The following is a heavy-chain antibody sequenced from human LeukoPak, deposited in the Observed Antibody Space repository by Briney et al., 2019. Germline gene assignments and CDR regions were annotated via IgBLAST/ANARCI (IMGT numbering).Heavy chain of an antibody. CDR1: GFTVSSNY. CDR3: AREDFGRNYFDY. Sequence: PGGSLRLSCAASGFTVSSNYMSWVRQAPGKGLEWVSVIYSGGSTCYADSVKGRFTISRDNSKNTLYLQMNSLRAEDTAVYYCAREDFGRNYFDYWGQGTLVTVSS. CDR2: IYSGGST. D-gene: IGHD3-10*01. V-gene: IGHV3-66*02. J-gene: IGHJ4*02.